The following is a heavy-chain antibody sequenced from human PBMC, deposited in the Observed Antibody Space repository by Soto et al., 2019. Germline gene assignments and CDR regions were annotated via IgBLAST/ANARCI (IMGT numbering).Heavy chain of an antibody. V-gene: IGHV4-30-4*01. D-gene: IGHD3-10*01. CDR2: IYYSGST. CDR3: ARDLYYYGSGTYPAFHX. CDR1: GGSISSGDYY. J-gene: IGHJ3*02. Sequence: PSETLSLTCTVSGGSISSGDYYWSWIRQPPGKGLELIGYIYYSGSTYYNPSLKSRVTISVDTSKNQFSLKLSSVTAADTAVYYCARDLYYYGSGTYPAFHXWGQGTMVTVS.